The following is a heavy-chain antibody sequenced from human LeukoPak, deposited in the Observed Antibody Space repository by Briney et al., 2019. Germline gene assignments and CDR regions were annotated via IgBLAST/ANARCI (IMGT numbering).Heavy chain of an antibody. J-gene: IGHJ4*02. Sequence: GGSLRLSCAASGFTFDDYAMHWVRQAPGKGLEWVSFISGDGGSTYYADSVKGRFTISRDNSKNSLYLQMNSLRTEATAFYYCAKDKERGSGYFDYWGQGTLVTVSS. CDR2: ISGDGGST. D-gene: IGHD6-19*01. V-gene: IGHV3-43*02. CDR1: GFTFDDYA. CDR3: AKDKERGSGYFDY.